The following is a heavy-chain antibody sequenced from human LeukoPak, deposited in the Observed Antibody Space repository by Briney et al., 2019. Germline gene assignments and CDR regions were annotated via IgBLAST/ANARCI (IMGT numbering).Heavy chain of an antibody. V-gene: IGHV3-48*02. CDR1: GFTFSSYI. CDR3: ARVAYSSTWTYDY. CDR2: ISSSSSTI. Sequence: PGGSLRLSCAASGFTFSSYIMNWVRQAPGKGLEWVSYISSSSSTIYYAGSVKGRFTISRDNAKNSLFLQMNSLRDEDTAVYYCARVAYSSTWTYDYWGQGTLVTVSS. J-gene: IGHJ4*02. D-gene: IGHD6-13*01.